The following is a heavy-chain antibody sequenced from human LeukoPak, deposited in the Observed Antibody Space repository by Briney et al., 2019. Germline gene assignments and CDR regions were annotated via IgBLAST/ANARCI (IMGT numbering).Heavy chain of an antibody. CDR3: ARVEVPRDINDWYFDL. CDR1: GYSIAHGFF. J-gene: IGHJ2*01. Sequence: SETLSLTCTVSGYSIAHGFFWAWIRQPPGGGLEWIGSLYHSGTTYYNTSLKSRISTSVDTSKNQFSLKLSLVTAADTAVYYCARVEVPRDINDWYFDLWGRGTLVTVSS. V-gene: IGHV4-38-2*02. D-gene: IGHD2-15*01. CDR2: LYHSGTT.